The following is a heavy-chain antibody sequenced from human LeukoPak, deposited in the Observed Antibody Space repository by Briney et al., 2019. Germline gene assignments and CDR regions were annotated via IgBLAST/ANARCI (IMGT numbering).Heavy chain of an antibody. CDR2: ISAYNGDT. D-gene: IGHD2-21*02. CDR3: ARDACISCGGDCCHDP. V-gene: IGHV1-18*01. J-gene: IGHJ5*02. CDR1: GYTFTNYG. Sequence: GASVKVSCKASGYTFTNYGISWVRQAPGQGLEWMAWISAYNGDTNYAQKFQGRVILTTDTSTTTAYKEVRNLRSDDTAVYYCARDACISCGGDCCHDPWGQGTLVTVSS.